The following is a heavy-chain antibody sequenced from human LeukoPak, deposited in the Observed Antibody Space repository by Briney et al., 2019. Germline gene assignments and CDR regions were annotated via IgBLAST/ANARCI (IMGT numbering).Heavy chain of an antibody. CDR2: FDSENNKM. Sequence: EASVKVSCKISVYSLSDLSIHWVREAPGEGLEWMGGFDSENNKMVYSQKFQGRGTMTEDTSADTAYMELTSLRSEDTAVYFCATDRVYRSSGRSWGFFDYWGQGTLVIVSS. D-gene: IGHD6-19*01. V-gene: IGHV1-24*01. J-gene: IGHJ4*02. CDR3: ATDRVYRSSGRSWGFFDY. CDR1: VYSLSDLS.